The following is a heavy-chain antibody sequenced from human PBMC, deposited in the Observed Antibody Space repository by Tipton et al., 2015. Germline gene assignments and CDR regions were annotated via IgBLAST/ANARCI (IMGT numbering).Heavy chain of an antibody. CDR2: MYYGGTT. CDR1: GVSISSRNW. Sequence: TLSLTCDVSGVSISSRNWWSWVRQPPGKGLEWIGEMYYGGTTNYNPSLKSRFTMSLDKAKNQFSLRLISVAAADTAIYYCTRYVYGVIPSGVYWGQGTLVTVSS. D-gene: IGHD3-3*01. V-gene: IGHV4-4*02. CDR3: TRYVYGVIPSGVY. J-gene: IGHJ4*02.